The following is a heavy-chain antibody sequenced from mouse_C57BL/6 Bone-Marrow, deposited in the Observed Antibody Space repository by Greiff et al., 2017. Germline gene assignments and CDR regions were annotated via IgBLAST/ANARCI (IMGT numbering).Heavy chain of an antibody. CDR1: GYAFSSYW. Sequence: QVKPQQSGAALVKPGASVKISCKDSGYAFSSYWMNWVKQRPGKGLEWIGQIYPGAGDTNYNGKFKGKATLAADKSSSTAYMQLSSLTSEDAAVYFCSRGSIYSWCAYCGRGTLVTVSA. CDR2: IYPGAGDT. CDR3: SRGSIYSWCAY. V-gene: IGHV1-80*01. J-gene: IGHJ3*01. D-gene: IGHD1-1*01.